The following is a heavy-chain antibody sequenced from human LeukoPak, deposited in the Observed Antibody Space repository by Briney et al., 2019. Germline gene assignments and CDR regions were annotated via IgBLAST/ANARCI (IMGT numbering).Heavy chain of an antibody. D-gene: IGHD6-13*01. CDR1: GLTFSSYW. Sequence: GGSLRLSCAASGLTFSSYWMSWVRQAPGKGLEWVANIKQDGSEKYYVDSVKGRFTISRDNAKNSLYLQMNSLRAEDTAVYYCARDREGIAAAGSLTWGQGTLVTVSS. CDR2: IKQDGSEK. CDR3: ARDREGIAAAGSLT. V-gene: IGHV3-7*03. J-gene: IGHJ5*02.